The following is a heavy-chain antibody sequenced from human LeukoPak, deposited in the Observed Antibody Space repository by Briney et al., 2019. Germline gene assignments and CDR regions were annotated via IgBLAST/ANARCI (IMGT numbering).Heavy chain of an antibody. J-gene: IGHJ6*02. D-gene: IGHD2-2*01. CDR2: ITSDGSST. Sequence: GGSLRLSCAASGFSFSSYWMHWVRQAPGKGLVWVSRITSDGSSTSYADSVKGRFTISRDNAKNTLYLQVNSLRAEDTAVYYCAREWMVVARAGMPGTYYYHGMDVWGQGTTVTVSS. V-gene: IGHV3-74*01. CDR3: AREWMVVARAGMPGTYYYHGMDV. CDR1: GFSFSSYW.